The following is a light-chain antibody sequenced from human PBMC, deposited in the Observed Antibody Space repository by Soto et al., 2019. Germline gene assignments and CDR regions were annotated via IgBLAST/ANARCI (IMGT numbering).Light chain of an antibody. CDR3: AAWDDILNAYV. CDR2: KDN. J-gene: IGLJ1*01. CDR1: SSNIGAGYD. Sequence: QAVLTQPPSVSGAPGQRVTISCTGSSSNIGAGYDVHWYQQLPGTAPKLLVYKDNERPSGVPDRFSGSKSGTSASLAISGLQSEDEAAYYCAAWDDILNAYVFGTGTKSPS. V-gene: IGLV1-40*01.